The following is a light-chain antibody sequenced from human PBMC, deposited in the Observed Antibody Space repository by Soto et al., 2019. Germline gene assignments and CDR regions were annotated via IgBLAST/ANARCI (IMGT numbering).Light chain of an antibody. CDR1: QSISSY. CDR3: QQSYITRPMT. CDR2: AAS. J-gene: IGKJ1*01. V-gene: IGKV1-39*01. Sequence: DIQMTQSPSSLSASVGDRVTITFRASQSISSYLNWYQQKPGKAPKLLIYAASSLQSGVPSRFSGRASGPDFTLTISSLHPEDFATYYCQQSYITRPMTFGKGIKVDI.